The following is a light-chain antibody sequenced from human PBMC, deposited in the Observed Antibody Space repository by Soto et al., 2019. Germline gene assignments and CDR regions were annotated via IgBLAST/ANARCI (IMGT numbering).Light chain of an antibody. CDR3: NSYTSSSPHVV. J-gene: IGLJ2*01. CDR2: EVS. CDR1: SSDVGGYIY. V-gene: IGLV2-14*01. Sequence: QSALTQPASVSGSPGQSITISCTGTSSDVGGYIYVSWYQQHPGKAPKLMIYEVSNRPSGVSNRFSGSRSGSTAYLTISGLQAEDEAHYYCNSYTSSSPHVVFGGGTQLTVL.